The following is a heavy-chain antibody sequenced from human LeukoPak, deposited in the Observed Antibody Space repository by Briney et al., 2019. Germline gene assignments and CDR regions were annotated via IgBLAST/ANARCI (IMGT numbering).Heavy chain of an antibody. CDR2: IYHSGRT. Sequence: SETLSLTCTVSGAPVFNHYWSWIRQPPGKRLEWLGYIYHSGRTKYNPSLESRVTISVDTSKDQFSLKLTPVTAADTAVYYCASLEEYGTYDYWGQGTLVTVYS. D-gene: IGHD1-1*01. V-gene: IGHV4-59*02. J-gene: IGHJ4*02. CDR3: ASLEEYGTYDY. CDR1: GAPVFNHY.